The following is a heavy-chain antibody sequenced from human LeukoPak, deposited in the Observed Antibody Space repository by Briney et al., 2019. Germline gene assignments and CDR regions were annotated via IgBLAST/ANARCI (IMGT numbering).Heavy chain of an antibody. D-gene: IGHD3-22*01. V-gene: IGHV4-31*03. CDR2: IYYSVST. Sequence: PSQALSLTCTLSRGSISGGVSFCSSIRLHPGKGLEWIGYIYYSVSTYYHPSLKGRAPIPEATPKNQFSLRRSSGTAADTALYSCASVSYDTSRQYWGQGTRVTVSS. J-gene: IGHJ1*01. CDR1: RGSISGGVSF. CDR3: ASVSYDTSRQY.